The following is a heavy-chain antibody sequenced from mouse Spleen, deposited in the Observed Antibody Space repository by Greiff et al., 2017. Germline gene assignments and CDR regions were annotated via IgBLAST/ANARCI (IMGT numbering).Heavy chain of an antibody. Sequence: EVMLVESGGDLVKPGGSLKLSCAASGFTFSSYGMSWVRQTPDKRLEWVATISSGGSYTYYPDSVKGRFTISRDNAKNTLYLQMSSLKSEDTAMYYCARHNGRYEGFAYWGQGTLVTVSA. CDR2: ISSGGSYT. CDR3: ARHNGRYEGFAY. CDR1: GFTFSSYG. D-gene: IGHD1-1*01. V-gene: IGHV5-6*01. J-gene: IGHJ3*01.